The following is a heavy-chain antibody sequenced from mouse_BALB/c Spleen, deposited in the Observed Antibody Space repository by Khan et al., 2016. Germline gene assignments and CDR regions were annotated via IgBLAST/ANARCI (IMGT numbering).Heavy chain of an antibody. CDR3: ARDDQDYDAWFAS. Sequence: VQLQESGPGLVAPSQSLSITCTVSGFSLTTSGVHWIRQPPGKGLDWLGVIWAGGSTDYNSARMSRLTITKDNSQNQVFLKMNSLQTDDTALYYCARDDQDYDAWFASWGQGTLVTVSA. J-gene: IGHJ3*01. D-gene: IGHD2-4*01. CDR2: IWAGGST. CDR1: GFSLTTSG. V-gene: IGHV2-9*02.